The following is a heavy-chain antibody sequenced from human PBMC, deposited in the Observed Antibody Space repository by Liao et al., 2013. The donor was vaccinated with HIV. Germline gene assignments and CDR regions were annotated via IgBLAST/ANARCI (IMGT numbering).Heavy chain of an antibody. D-gene: IGHD3-3*02. Sequence: QVQLQESGPGLVKPSETLSLTCSVSGDSISSYFWNWIRQPPGKGLEWIGYINYSGTTRYSPSLRSRVTISVDTSKNQFSLKLSSVTAADTAVYYCARDAFALDHWGQGTLVTVSS. V-gene: IGHV4-59*01. CDR2: INYSGTT. CDR3: ARDAFALDH. CDR1: GDSISSYF. J-gene: IGHJ4*02.